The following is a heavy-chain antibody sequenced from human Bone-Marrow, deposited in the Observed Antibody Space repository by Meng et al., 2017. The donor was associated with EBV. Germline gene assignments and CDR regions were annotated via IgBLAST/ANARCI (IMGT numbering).Heavy chain of an antibody. J-gene: IGHJ4*02. V-gene: IGHV1-2*06. CDR3: ATPLETTMAPDH. CDR1: GYTFIGSF. CDR2: INPKTGDS. D-gene: IGHD5-18*01. Sequence: QGQLVQPGDEMKQSGASVRVSCKASGYTFIGSFMHWVREAPGQGLEWVGRINPKTGDSDLSPKFRGRVSLTRDTSTGTAYMDFSSLQSADTAVYFCATPLETTMAPDHWGQGTLVTVSS.